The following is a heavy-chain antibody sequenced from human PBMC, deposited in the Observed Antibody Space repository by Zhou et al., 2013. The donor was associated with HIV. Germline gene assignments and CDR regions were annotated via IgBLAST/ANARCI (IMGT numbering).Heavy chain of an antibody. CDR2: IIPIIRRT. D-gene: IGHD3-10*01. CDR3: ARGRRELLWFGESPYYFDS. Sequence: QVQLVQSGAEVKKPGASVKVSCKASGYSFTSYGISWVRQAPGQGLEWMGGIIPIIRRTNYAQNFQGRVTITADESTNTAYMELSRLRSEDTAVYFCARGRRELLWFGESPYYFDSWGRGTQVTVSS. CDR1: GYSFTSYG. J-gene: IGHJ4*02. V-gene: IGHV1-69*13.